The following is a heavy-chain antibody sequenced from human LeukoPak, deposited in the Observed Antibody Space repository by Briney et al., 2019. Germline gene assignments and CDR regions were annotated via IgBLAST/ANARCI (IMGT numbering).Heavy chain of an antibody. CDR3: ASYSGTYRDY. V-gene: IGHV3-21*01. CDR2: ITSGSSYI. CDR1: GFTFNTYN. J-gene: IGHJ4*02. Sequence: GESLRLSCAASGFTFNTYNMNWVRQAPGKGLEWVSSITSGSSYIFYADSVKGRFTISRDNAKNSLYLQMNSLRAEDTAVYYCASYSGTYRDYWGQGTLVTVSS. D-gene: IGHD3-10*01.